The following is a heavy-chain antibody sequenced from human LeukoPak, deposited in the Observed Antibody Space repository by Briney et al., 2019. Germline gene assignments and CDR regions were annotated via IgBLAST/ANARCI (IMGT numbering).Heavy chain of an antibody. D-gene: IGHD4-23*01. V-gene: IGHV4-30-4*08. J-gene: IGHJ4*02. CDR1: GGTFNEYY. Sequence: SETLSLTCAVYGGTFNEYYWSWIRHPPGKGLEWIVHIHYSGNTYYNPSLKSRVSISVDTSKNQFSLKLSSVTAADTAVYYCARENNDYGGKKAFDYWGQGTLVTVSS. CDR3: ARENNDYGGKKAFDY. CDR2: IHYSGNT.